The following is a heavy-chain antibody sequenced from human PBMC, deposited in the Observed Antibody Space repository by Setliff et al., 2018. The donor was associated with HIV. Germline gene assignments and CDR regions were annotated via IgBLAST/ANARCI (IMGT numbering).Heavy chain of an antibody. CDR2: ISTYSGNT. J-gene: IGHJ6*03. CDR3: ARLSIPAYYYMDV. D-gene: IGHD2-21*01. Sequence: ASVKVSCKASGYTFTTYGITWVRQAPGQGLEWMGWISTYSGNTNYAQKFQGRVTITTVTSTSTAYMELRSLRSDDTAVYYCARLSIPAYYYMDVWGKGTTVTVSS. V-gene: IGHV1-18*01. CDR1: GYTFTTYG.